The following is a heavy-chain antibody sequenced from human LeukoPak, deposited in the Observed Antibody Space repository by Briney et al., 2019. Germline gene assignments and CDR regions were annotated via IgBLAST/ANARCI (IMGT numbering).Heavy chain of an antibody. D-gene: IGHD3-10*01. CDR2: ISYDGANK. CDR3: ARGPLWFGELLD. CDR1: GFTFSSYS. Sequence: PGGSLRLSCAASGFTFSSYSMNWVRQAPGKGLDWVAVISYDGANKYYADSVKGRFTISRDNSKNTLYLQLNSLRAEDTAVYFCARGPLWFGELLDWGQGILVTVSS. V-gene: IGHV3-30*03. J-gene: IGHJ4*02.